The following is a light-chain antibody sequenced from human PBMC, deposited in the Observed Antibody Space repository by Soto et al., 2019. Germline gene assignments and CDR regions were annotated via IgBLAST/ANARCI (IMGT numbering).Light chain of an antibody. CDR2: GTS. V-gene: IGKV3-20*01. CDR3: HQYATSPFT. J-gene: IGKJ2*01. Sequence: IVLTQSLGTVSLSPGERATLSCRASETIGRAYFAWYQHRPGRTPRLVVSGTSNRAAGIPDRFGGSGSGAAFTLTISGVEPEDSAVYYCHQYATSPFTFGQGTKLEIK. CDR1: ETIGRAY.